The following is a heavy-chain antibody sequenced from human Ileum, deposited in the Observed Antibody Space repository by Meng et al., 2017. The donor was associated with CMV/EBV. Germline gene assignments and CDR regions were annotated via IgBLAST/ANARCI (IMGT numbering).Heavy chain of an antibody. CDR1: GPITRGDYH. V-gene: IGHV4-30-4*08. Sequence: GPITRGDYHWSWVRQTPGKGLEWIGYINYRGSSYYNPSLKSRVSVSLDTSRNQLLLRLSSVTAADAAVYYCAREDRISDSGKNAFDVWGRGTLVTVSS. CDR3: AREDRISDSGKNAFDV. J-gene: IGHJ3*01. CDR2: INYRGSS. D-gene: IGHD6-13*01.